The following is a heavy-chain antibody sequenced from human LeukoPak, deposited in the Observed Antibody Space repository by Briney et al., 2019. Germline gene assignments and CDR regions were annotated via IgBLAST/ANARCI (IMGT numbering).Heavy chain of an antibody. Sequence: ASVKVSCKASGGTFSSYAISWVRQAPGQGLEWMGRIIPILGIANYAQKFQGRVTITADKSTSTAYMELSSLRSEDTAVYYCVRDSEYYYDSSGYPPLDYWGQGTLVTVSS. J-gene: IGHJ4*02. CDR1: GGTFSSYA. CDR2: IIPILGIA. CDR3: VRDSEYYYDSSGYPPLDY. V-gene: IGHV1-69*04. D-gene: IGHD3-22*01.